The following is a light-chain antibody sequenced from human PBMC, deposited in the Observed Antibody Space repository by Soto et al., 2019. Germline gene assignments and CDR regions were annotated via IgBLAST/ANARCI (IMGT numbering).Light chain of an antibody. CDR3: QQYNNWPRT. CDR1: QSVSSNY. V-gene: IGKV3-20*01. Sequence: EIVLTQSPGTLSLSPGERATLSCRASQSVSSNYLAWYQQKSGQAPRLLIYGASNRATGIPDRFSGSGSGTDFTLTISRLEPEDFAVYYCQQYNNWPRTFGQGTKVDIK. CDR2: GAS. J-gene: IGKJ1*01.